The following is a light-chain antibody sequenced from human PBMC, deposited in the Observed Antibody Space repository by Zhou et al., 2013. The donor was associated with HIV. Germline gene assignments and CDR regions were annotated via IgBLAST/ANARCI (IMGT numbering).Light chain of an antibody. CDR3: QQYNSYSRYT. J-gene: IGKJ2*01. Sequence: DIQMTQSPSSVSASVGDRVTITCRASQDISTWLAWYQQKPGKVPKLLIYSASILESGVPSRFSGSGSGTDFTLTITSLQPEDFATYYCQQYNSYSRYTFGQGTKLEIK. CDR1: QDISTW. V-gene: IGKV1D-16*01. CDR2: SAS.